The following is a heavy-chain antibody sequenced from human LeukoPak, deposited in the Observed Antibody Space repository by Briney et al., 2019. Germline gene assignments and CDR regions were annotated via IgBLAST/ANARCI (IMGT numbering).Heavy chain of an antibody. CDR2: IYTSGST. D-gene: IGHD6-13*01. V-gene: IGHV4-4*07. CDR1: GGSISSYY. Sequence: SETLSLTCTVSGGSISSYYWSWIRQHAGKGLEWIGRIYTSGSTNYNPSLKSRVTMSVDTSKNQFSLKLSSVTAADTAVYYCARDVGAAAGTDNWFDPWGQGTLVTVSS. CDR3: ARDVGAAAGTDNWFDP. J-gene: IGHJ5*02.